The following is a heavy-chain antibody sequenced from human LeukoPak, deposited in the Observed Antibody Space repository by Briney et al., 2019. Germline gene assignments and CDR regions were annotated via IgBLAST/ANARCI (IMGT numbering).Heavy chain of an antibody. J-gene: IGHJ4*02. Sequence: GGSLRLSCAASGFTFSSYAMSWVRQAPGKGLEWVGRIKRKADGGTTDYAAHVKGRFTISRDDSKNTLFLQMNSLKTEDTAMYYCATASRGYVDYWGQGTLVTVSS. D-gene: IGHD3-22*01. CDR3: ATASRGYVDY. V-gene: IGHV3-15*01. CDR2: IKRKADGGTT. CDR1: GFTFSSYA.